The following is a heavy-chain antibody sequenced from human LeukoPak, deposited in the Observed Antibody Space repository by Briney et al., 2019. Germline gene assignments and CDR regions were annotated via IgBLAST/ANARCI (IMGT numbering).Heavy chain of an antibody. CDR3: ASSDNWNSV. CDR1: GGSFSGCY. V-gene: IGHV4-34*01. CDR2: INHSGST. J-gene: IGHJ4*02. D-gene: IGHD1-7*01. Sequence: SETLSLTCAVYGGSFSGCYWSWIRQPPGKGLEWIGEINHSGSTNYNPSLKSRVTISVDTSKNQFSLKLSSVTAADTAVYYCASSDNWNSVWGQGTLVTVSS.